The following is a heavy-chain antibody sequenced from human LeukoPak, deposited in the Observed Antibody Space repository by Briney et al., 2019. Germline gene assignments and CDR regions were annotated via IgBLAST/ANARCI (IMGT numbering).Heavy chain of an antibody. CDR3: ARFRVAVASDV. CDR2: INPNSGGT. Sequence: ASVKVSCKASGYTFTSYDINWVRQAAGQGLEWMGWINPNSGGTNYAQKFQGRVTMTRDTSISTAYMELSRLRSDDTAVYYCARFRVAVASDVWGQGTTVTVSS. CDR1: GYTFTSYD. V-gene: IGHV1-2*02. J-gene: IGHJ6*02. D-gene: IGHD6-19*01.